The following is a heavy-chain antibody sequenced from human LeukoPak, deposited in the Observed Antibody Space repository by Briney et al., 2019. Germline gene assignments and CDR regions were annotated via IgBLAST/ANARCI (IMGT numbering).Heavy chain of an antibody. V-gene: IGHV4-38-2*02. J-gene: IGHJ4*02. CDR3: ARDLRMGGPWRQFDY. D-gene: IGHD3-16*01. CDR1: GFTFSSYW. Sequence: GSLRLSCAASGFTFSSYWMSWVRQAPGKGLEWIGSTYHSGGTDYNPSLKSRVSISVDTSKNQFSLRLNSLTAADTAVYYCARDLRMGGPWRQFDYWGQGTLVTVSS. CDR2: TYHSGGT.